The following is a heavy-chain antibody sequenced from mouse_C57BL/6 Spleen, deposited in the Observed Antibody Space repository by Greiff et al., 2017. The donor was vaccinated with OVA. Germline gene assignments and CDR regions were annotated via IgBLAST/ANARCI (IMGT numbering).Heavy chain of an antibody. D-gene: IGHD1-1*01. Sequence: EVQGVESGGGLVQPGGSLSLSCAASGFTFTDYYMSWVRQPPGKALEWLGFIRNKANGDTTEYSASVKGRFTISRDNSQSILYLQMNALRAEDSATYYCARSGSHGYFDVWGTGTTVTVSS. CDR1: GFTFTDYY. CDR2: IRNKANGDTT. J-gene: IGHJ1*03. V-gene: IGHV7-3*01. CDR3: ARSGSHGYFDV.